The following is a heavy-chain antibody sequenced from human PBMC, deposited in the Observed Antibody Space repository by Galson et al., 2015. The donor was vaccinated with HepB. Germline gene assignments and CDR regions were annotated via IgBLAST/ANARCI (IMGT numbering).Heavy chain of an antibody. J-gene: IGHJ4*02. CDR1: GFTFSSYS. CDR3: ARDYGDYVSGLAGLDY. D-gene: IGHD4-17*01. V-gene: IGHV3-48*04. Sequence: SLRLSCAASGFTFSSYSMNWVRQAPGKGLEWVSYISSSSSTIYYADSVKGRFTISRDNAKNSLYLQMNSLRAEDTAVYYCARDYGDYVSGLAGLDYWGQGTLVTVSS. CDR2: ISSSSSTI.